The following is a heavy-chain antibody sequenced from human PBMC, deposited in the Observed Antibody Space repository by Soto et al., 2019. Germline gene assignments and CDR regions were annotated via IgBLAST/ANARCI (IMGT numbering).Heavy chain of an antibody. CDR1: GYTFTSYD. J-gene: IGHJ6*01. CDR2: MNPNTGST. D-gene: IGHD6-6*01. V-gene: IGHV1-8*02. Sequence: QVQLVQSGAVVRKPGASVKVSCTASGYTFTSYDLNWVRQTTGQGLEWMGWMNPNTGSTGFAQKFQGRLTMTRDTSKSTAYMEPSSLSSEDTALYHCARASHTSSVYYFYY. CDR3: ARASHTSSVYYFYY.